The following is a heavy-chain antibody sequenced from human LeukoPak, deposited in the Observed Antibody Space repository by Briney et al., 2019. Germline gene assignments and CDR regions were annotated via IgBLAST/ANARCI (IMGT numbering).Heavy chain of an antibody. V-gene: IGHV4-59*08. J-gene: IGHJ3*02. D-gene: IGHD1-26*01. CDR3: AGRVGDSAFDI. CDR1: GGSISSYY. CDR2: IAYTGST. Sequence: SETLSLICTVYGGSISSYYWSWIRQPPGKGLEWIGYIAYTGSTNYNPSLKSRVTISVDTSKNQFSLKLSSVTVADTAVYYCAGRVGDSAFDIWGPGTMVTVSS.